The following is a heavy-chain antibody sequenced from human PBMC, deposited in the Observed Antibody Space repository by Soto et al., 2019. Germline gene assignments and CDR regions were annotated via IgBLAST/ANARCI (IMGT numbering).Heavy chain of an antibody. CDR1: GGSTSTYY. Sequence: SETLSLTCTVSGGSTSTYYWSWIRQPPGKGLEWIGYIYYSGSTNYNPSLKSRVTISIDTSKNQFSLKLSSVTAADTAVYYCARHSGVYSTGVWGKGTTLTVSS. D-gene: IGHD3-10*01. CDR2: IYYSGST. J-gene: IGHJ6*04. V-gene: IGHV4-59*08. CDR3: ARHSGVYSTGV.